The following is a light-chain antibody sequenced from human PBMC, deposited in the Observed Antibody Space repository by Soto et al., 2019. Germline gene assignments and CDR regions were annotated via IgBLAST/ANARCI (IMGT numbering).Light chain of an antibody. J-gene: IGKJ1*01. Sequence: EIVLTQSPGTLSLSPGERATLSCRASQSVSSNYLVWYQQRPGQAPRLLIYGASSRATGIPDRFSGSGSGTDFTLTISRLEPEDFAVYYCQQYGGSPWTFGQGTKVDI. V-gene: IGKV3-20*01. CDR2: GAS. CDR3: QQYGGSPWT. CDR1: QSVSSNY.